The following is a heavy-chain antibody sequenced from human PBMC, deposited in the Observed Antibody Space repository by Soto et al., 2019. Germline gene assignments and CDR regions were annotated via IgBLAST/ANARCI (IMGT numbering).Heavy chain of an antibody. CDR3: ARECVFHVVTVPHFAC. V-gene: IGHV3-48*03. Sequence: GGSLRLSCSASVFTFSSYEMNWVRQAPGKGLEWVSYISSSGSTIYYADSVKGRFTISRDNAKNSLYLQMNSLRAEDTAVYYCARECVFHVVTVPHFACRCQGPLVTV. CDR2: ISSSGSTI. CDR1: VFTFSSYE. D-gene: IGHD2-2*01. J-gene: IGHJ4*02.